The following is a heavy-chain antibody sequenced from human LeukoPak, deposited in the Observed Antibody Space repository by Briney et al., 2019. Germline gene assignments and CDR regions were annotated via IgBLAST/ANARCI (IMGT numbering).Heavy chain of an antibody. CDR2: IKEDGSEK. D-gene: IGHD4-17*01. J-gene: IGHJ6*03. CDR1: GFTFSSYW. CDR3: ARDSATVRTGYYYYYMDV. Sequence: GGSLRLSCAASGFTFSSYWMSWVRQAPGKGLEWVANIKEDGSEKYYVDSVKGRFTISRGNAKNSLYLQMNSLRAEDTAVYYCARDSATVRTGYYYYYMDVWGKGTTVTISS. V-gene: IGHV3-7*01.